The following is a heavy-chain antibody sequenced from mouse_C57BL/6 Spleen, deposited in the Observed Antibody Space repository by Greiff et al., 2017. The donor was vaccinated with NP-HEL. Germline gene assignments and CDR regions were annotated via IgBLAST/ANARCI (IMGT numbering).Heavy chain of an antibody. V-gene: IGHV5-17*01. Sequence: EVQLVESGGGLVKPGGSLKLSCAASGFTFSDYGMHWVRQAPEKGLEWVAYISSGSSTIYYADTVKGRFTISRDNAKNTLFLQMTSLRSEDTAMYYCATLRGYFDYWGQGTTLTVSS. CDR1: GFTFSDYG. CDR2: ISSGSSTI. J-gene: IGHJ2*01. CDR3: ATLRGYFDY.